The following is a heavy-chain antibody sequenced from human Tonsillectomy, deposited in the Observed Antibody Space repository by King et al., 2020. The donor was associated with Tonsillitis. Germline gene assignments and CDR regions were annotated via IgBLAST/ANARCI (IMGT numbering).Heavy chain of an antibody. CDR1: GFTFSSYW. CDR2: IKPDGSEK. D-gene: IGHD5-12*01. V-gene: IGHV3-7*03. J-gene: IGHJ4*02. CDR3: ARYSGNDCADY. Sequence: VQLVESGGGLLQPGGSLRLSCSASGFTFSSYWMSWVRQAPGKGLEWVANIKPDGSEKYYVDSVKGRFTISRDNAKNSLYLQMNSLRAEDTAVYYCARYSGNDCADYWGQGTLVTVSS.